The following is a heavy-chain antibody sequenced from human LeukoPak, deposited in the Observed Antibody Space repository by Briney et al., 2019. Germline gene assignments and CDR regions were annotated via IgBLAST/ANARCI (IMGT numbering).Heavy chain of an antibody. Sequence: PGGSLRLSCVASGFTFNRYWMHWVRQAPGKGLVWVSRISRDGTSTSSADSVRGRFTISRDNAKNSLYLQMNSLRAEDTAVYYCARDQSVYYDYVWGSPNNWFDPWGRGTLVTVSS. J-gene: IGHJ5*02. CDR2: ISRDGTST. V-gene: IGHV3-74*01. D-gene: IGHD3-16*01. CDR3: ARDQSVYYDYVWGSPNNWFDP. CDR1: GFTFNRYW.